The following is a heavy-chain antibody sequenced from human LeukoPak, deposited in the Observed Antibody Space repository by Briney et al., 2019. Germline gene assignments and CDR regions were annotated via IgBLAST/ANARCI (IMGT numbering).Heavy chain of an antibody. CDR2: ISFGSGYI. V-gene: IGHV3-21*01. CDR1: GFTLNTSN. J-gene: IGHJ3*02. Sequence: PGGSLRLSCAASGFTLNTSNMNWVRQAPGEGLEWVSSISFGSGYINYADSVKGRFTISRDNTKNSLFLQMDNLRAEDTAVYYCASDFWSGFWDDTFDIWGQGTLVTVSS. D-gene: IGHD3-3*01. CDR3: ASDFWSGFWDDTFDI.